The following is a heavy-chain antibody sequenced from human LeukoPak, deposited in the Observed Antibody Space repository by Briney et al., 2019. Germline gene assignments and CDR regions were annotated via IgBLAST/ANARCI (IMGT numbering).Heavy chain of an antibody. J-gene: IGHJ4*02. CDR2: IKTDGSEK. CDR1: GFRVSSNW. Sequence: GGSLRLSCAASGFRVSSNWMTRVRQAPGKGLECVANIKTDGSEKYYVGSVKGRFTISRDNAKNSLYLQMNSLRVEDTAIYYFTRDLNHGSSGWSQGTLVTVSS. D-gene: IGHD3-22*01. V-gene: IGHV3-7*01. CDR3: TRDLNHGSSG.